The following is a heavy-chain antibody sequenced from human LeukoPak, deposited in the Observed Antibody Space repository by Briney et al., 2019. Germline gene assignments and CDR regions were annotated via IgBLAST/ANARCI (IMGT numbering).Heavy chain of an antibody. Sequence: GGSLRLSCAASGFSFSSYAMSWVRQAPGKGLEWVSGISGRGGSTYYADSVKGRYTISRDNSKNTVYLQMNSLRAEDTAVYYCAARSNNWYVLDYWGQGTLVTVSS. D-gene: IGHD6-13*01. CDR3: AARSNNWYVLDY. CDR1: GFSFSSYA. J-gene: IGHJ4*02. V-gene: IGHV3-23*01. CDR2: ISGRGGST.